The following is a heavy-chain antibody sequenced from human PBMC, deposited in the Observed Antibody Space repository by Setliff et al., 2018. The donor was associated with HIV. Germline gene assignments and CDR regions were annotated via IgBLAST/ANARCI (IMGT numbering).Heavy chain of an antibody. CDR3: ARDCSGGTCHSGGGYDTFDI. V-gene: IGHV4-34*01. J-gene: IGHJ3*02. CDR1: GGSFSGYY. CDR2: INHSGST. D-gene: IGHD2-15*01. Sequence: PSETLSLTCTVYGGSFSGYYWSWIRQPPGKGLEWIGEINHSGSTNYNPSLKSRVTISVDTSKNQFSLKLSSVTAADTAVYYCARDCSGGTCHSGGGYDTFDIWGQGTMVTVSS.